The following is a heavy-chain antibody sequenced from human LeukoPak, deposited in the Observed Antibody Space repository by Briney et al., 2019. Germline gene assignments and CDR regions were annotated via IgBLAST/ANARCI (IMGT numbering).Heavy chain of an antibody. D-gene: IGHD1-14*01. CDR1: GGSFSVYY. CDR2: TNNTGST. V-gene: IGHV4-34*01. Sequence: SETLSLTRAVYGGSFSVYYWSWMRHPPGKGREWMGETNNTGSTNYNPSPKSRVTISVDTSKNQFSLKLSSVTAAATAVYYCARVNKTPRTIVTHFDYWGQETLVTVSS. CDR3: ARVNKTPRTIVTHFDY. J-gene: IGHJ4*02.